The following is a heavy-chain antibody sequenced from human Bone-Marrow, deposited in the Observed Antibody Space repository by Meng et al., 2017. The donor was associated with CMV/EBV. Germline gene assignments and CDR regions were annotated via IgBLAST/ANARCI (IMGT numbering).Heavy chain of an antibody. D-gene: IGHD4/OR15-4a*01. V-gene: IGHV1-69*05. CDR2: IIPIFGTA. J-gene: IGHJ4*02. CDR3: AREAMRAHYFDY. CDR1: GGTFSSYA. Sequence: SVKVSCKASGGTFSSYAISWVRQAPGQGLEWMGGIIPIFGTANYAQKFQGRVTITTDESTSTAYMELSSLRSEDTAVYYCAREAMRAHYFDYWGQGTLVTVSS.